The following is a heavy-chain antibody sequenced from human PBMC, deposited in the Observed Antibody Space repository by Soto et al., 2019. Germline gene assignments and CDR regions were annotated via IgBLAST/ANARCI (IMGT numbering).Heavy chain of an antibody. J-gene: IGHJ6*03. CDR2: ISAYNGKT. CDR1: GYTFTSYG. Sequence: ASVKVSCKASGYTFTSYGISWVRQAPGQGLEWMGWISAYNGKTNYAQKLQGRVTMTTDTSTSTAYMELRSLRSDDTAVYYCARLVVPAATTYYYYYMDVWGKGTTVTVSS. V-gene: IGHV1-18*01. D-gene: IGHD2-2*01. CDR3: ARLVVPAATTYYYYYMDV.